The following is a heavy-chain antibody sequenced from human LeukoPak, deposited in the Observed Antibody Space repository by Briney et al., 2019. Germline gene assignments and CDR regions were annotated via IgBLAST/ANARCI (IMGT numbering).Heavy chain of an antibody. D-gene: IGHD3-10*01. V-gene: IGHV2-5*01. CDR3: AHMPVVTELLWFGEEGLLFDY. CDR2: IYWNDDK. CDR1: GFSLSTSGVG. Sequence: SGPTLVNPTQTLTLTCTFSGFSLSTSGVGVGWIRQPPGKALEWLALIYWNDDKRYSPSLKSRLTITKDTSKNQVVLTMTNMDPVDTATYYCAHMPVVTELLWFGEEGLLFDYWGQGTLVTVSS. J-gene: IGHJ4*02.